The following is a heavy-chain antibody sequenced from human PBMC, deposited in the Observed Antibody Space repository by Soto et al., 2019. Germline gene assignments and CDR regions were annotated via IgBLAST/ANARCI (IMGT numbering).Heavy chain of an antibody. Sequence: ASVKVSCKASGYTFTSYAMHWVRQAPGQRLEWMGWINAGNGNTKYSQKFQGRVTITRDTSASTAYMELSSLRSEDTAVYYCVKDAHCSSISCPGNWFDPWGQGTLVT. CDR1: GYTFTSYA. D-gene: IGHD2-2*01. CDR3: VKDAHCSSISCPGNWFDP. J-gene: IGHJ5*02. V-gene: IGHV1-3*01. CDR2: INAGNGNT.